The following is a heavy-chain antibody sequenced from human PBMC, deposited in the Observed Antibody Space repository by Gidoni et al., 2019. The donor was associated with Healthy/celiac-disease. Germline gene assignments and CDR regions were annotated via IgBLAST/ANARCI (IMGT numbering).Heavy chain of an antibody. D-gene: IGHD3-10*01. CDR1: GFSLSTSGVG. V-gene: IGHV2-5*01. J-gene: IGHJ4*02. Sequence: QITLKESGPTLVKPTQTLTMTCTFSGFSLSTSGVGVGWIRQPPGKALEWLALIYWKDDKRYSPSLKSRLTITKDTSKNQVVLTMTNMDPVDTATYYCARPDYYGSGSYYDYWGQGTLVTVSS. CDR3: ARPDYYGSGSYYDY. CDR2: IYWKDDK.